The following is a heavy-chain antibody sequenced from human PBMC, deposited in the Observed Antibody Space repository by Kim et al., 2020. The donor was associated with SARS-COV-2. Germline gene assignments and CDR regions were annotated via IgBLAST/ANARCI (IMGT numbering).Heavy chain of an antibody. Sequence: KGRFTISRDNAKKSLYLQMNRLRAEDTAVYYCGRMGYCSSTSCPAGWFDPWGQGTLVTVSS. V-gene: IGHV3-48*03. CDR3: GRMGYCSSTSCPAGWFDP. D-gene: IGHD2-2*01. J-gene: IGHJ5*02.